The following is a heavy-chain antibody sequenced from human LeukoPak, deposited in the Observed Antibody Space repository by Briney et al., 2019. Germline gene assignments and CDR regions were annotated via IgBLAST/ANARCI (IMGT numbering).Heavy chain of an antibody. CDR2: INWNGGST. CDR3: AALTIRDAFDI. J-gene: IGHJ3*02. CDR1: GFTFDDYG. Sequence: GGSLRLSCAASGFTFDDYGMSWVRQAPGKGLERVSGINWNGGSTGYADSVKGRFTISRDNAKNSLYLQMNSLRAEDTALYHCAALTIRDAFDIWGQGTMVTVSS. V-gene: IGHV3-20*01. D-gene: IGHD3-3*01.